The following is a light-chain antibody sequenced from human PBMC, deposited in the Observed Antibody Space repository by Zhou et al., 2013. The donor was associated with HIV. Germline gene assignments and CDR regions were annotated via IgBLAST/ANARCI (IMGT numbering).Light chain of an antibody. Sequence: EIVMTQSPATLSVFPGERATLSCRASQSVSSYLAWYQQKPGQAPRLLIYDASNRATGIPARFSGSGSGTDFTFTISSLEPEDFAVYFCQQYGSSPFTFGQGTKLEIK. J-gene: IGKJ2*01. V-gene: IGKV3-11*01. CDR3: QQYGSSPFT. CDR1: QSVSSY. CDR2: DAS.